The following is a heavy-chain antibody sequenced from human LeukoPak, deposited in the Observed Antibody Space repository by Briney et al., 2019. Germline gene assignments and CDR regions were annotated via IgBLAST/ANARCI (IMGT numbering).Heavy chain of an antibody. CDR1: GYSISSGYY. CDR2: IYHSGST. D-gene: IGHD4-17*01. V-gene: IGHV4-38-2*02. J-gene: IGHJ5*02. CDR3: AREVGDYGDNGIDP. Sequence: SETLSLTCTVSGYSISSGYYWGWIRQPPGKGLEWIGSIYHSGSTYYNPSLKSRVTISVDTSKNQFSLKLSSVTAADTAVYYCAREVGDYGDNGIDPWGRGTLVTVSS.